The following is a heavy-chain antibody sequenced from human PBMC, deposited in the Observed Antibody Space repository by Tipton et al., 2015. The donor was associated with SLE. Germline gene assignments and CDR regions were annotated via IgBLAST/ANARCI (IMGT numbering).Heavy chain of an antibody. CDR2: ISWNSVSI. CDR3: AKDGDY. J-gene: IGHJ4*02. Sequence: SLRLSCVASGFIFDEYAMHWVRQVPGKGLEWVSGISWNSVSIDYADSVKGRFTISRDNAKNSLYPQMNSLRVDDTAFYYCAKDGDYWGQGTLVTVSS. V-gene: IGHV3-9*01. CDR1: GFIFDEYA.